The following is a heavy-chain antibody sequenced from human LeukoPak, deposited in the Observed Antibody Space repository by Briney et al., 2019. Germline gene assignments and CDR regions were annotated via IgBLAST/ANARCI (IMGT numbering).Heavy chain of an antibody. J-gene: IGHJ4*02. Sequence: GGSLRLSCAASGFTLSSYAMNWVRQAPGKGLEWVSVIYSGGSTYYADSVKGRFTISRDNSKNTLYLQMNSLRAEDTAVYYCARGVEMATIWALDYWGQGTLVTVSS. CDR2: IYSGGST. CDR3: ARGVEMATIWALDY. D-gene: IGHD5-24*01. CDR1: GFTLSSYA. V-gene: IGHV3-53*01.